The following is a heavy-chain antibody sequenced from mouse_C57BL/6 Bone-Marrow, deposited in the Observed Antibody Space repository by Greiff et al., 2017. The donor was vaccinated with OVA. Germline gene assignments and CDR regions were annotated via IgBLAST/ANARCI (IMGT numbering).Heavy chain of an antibody. J-gene: IGHJ3*01. CDR2: IYPRSGNT. Sequence: QVQLQQSGAELARPGASVKLSCKASGYTFTSYGISWVKQRTGQGLEWIGEIYPRSGNTYYNEKFKGKATLTADKASSTAYMELRSLTSEDSAVYFCAREGYYRGFAYWGQGTLVTVSA. D-gene: IGHD2-12*01. CDR1: GYTFTSYG. CDR3: AREGYYRGFAY. V-gene: IGHV1-81*01.